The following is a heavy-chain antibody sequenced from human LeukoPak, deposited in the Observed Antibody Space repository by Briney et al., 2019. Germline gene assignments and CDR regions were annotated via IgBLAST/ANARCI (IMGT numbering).Heavy chain of an antibody. J-gene: IGHJ5*02. CDR1: GYTFTGQD. D-gene: IGHD3-10*01. CDR3: ARGFGNNWLDP. V-gene: IGHV1-2*02. Sequence: ASVEVSCKASGYTFTGQDMHWVRQAPGQGLEWMGWINPNSGGTKYTEKFQGRVTMTRDTSISTAYMELSKLRSDDTALYFCARGFGNNWLDPWGQGTLVTVSS. CDR2: INPNSGGT.